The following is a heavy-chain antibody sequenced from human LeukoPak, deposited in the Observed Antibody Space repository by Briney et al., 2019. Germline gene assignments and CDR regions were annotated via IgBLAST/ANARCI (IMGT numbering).Heavy chain of an antibody. CDR3: ARXNGMDV. V-gene: IGHV3-7*03. Sequence: GGSLRLSCAASGFALSSHWMTWVRQVPGRGPEWVANVNRDGSETYYLDSVKGRFTISKDNAKNSLYLQMNSLRAEDTALYHCARXNGMDVWGQGTTVTVSS. CDR2: VNRDGSET. CDR1: GFALSSHW. J-gene: IGHJ6*02.